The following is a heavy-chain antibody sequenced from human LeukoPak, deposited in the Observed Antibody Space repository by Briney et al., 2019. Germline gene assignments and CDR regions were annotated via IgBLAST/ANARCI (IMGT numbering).Heavy chain of an antibody. V-gene: IGHV1-2*02. J-gene: IGHJ6*03. D-gene: IGHD3-10*01. CDR2: INPNSGGT. CDR3: ATVAKPQANYYYYMDV. Sequence: GASVKVSCKASGYTFTGYYMHWVRQAPGQGLEWMGWINPNSGGTNYAQKFQGRVTMTEDTSTDTAYMELSSLRSEDTAVYYCATVAKPQANYYYYMDVWGKGTTVTVSS. CDR1: GYTFTGYY.